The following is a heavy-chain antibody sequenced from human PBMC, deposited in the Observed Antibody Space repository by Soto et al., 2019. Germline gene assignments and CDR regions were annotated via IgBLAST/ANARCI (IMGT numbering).Heavy chain of an antibody. J-gene: IGHJ6*03. CDR2: INHSGST. D-gene: IGHD2-2*01. CDR3: ASTSCYACGYYYYYYMDV. V-gene: IGHV4-34*01. Sequence: SETLSLTCAVYGGSFSGYYWSWIRQPPGKGLEWIGEINHSGSTNYNPSLKSRVTISVDTSKNQFSLKLSSVTAADTAVYYCASTSCYACGYYYYYYMDVWGKGTTVTVSS. CDR1: GGSFSGYY.